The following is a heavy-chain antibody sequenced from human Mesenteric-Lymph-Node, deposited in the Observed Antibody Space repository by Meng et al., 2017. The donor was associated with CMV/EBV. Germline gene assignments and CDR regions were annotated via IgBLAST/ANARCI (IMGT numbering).Heavy chain of an antibody. CDR3: AKEHYNNYGSGDYGMDV. CDR2: IVYDGNDN. D-gene: IGHD4-11*01. Sequence: GESLKISCDASGFTFNSYGMHWVRQAPGKGLEWVAFIVYDGNDNYYADSVKGRFIISRDNSKNTLLLQMYSLTAEDTATYYCAKEHYNNYGSGDYGMDVWDQGTTVTVSS. CDR1: GFTFNSYG. V-gene: IGHV3-30*02. J-gene: IGHJ6*02.